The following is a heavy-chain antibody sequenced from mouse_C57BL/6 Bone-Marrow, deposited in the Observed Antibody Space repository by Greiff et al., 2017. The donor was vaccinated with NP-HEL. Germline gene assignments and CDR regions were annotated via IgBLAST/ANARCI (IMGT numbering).Heavy chain of an antibody. CDR3: ARDDYGSRKFAY. CDR2: IYPGSGNT. V-gene: IGHV1-76*01. Sequence: VQLQQSGAELVRPGASVKLTCKASGYTFTDYYINWVKQRPGQGLEWIARIYPGSGNTYYNEKFKGKATLTAEKSSSTAYMQLSSLTSEDSAVYFCARDDYGSRKFAYWGQGTLVTVSA. D-gene: IGHD1-1*01. J-gene: IGHJ3*01. CDR1: GYTFTDYY.